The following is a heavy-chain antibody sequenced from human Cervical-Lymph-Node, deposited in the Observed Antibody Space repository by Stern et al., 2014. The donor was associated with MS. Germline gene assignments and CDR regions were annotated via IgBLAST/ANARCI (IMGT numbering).Heavy chain of an antibody. V-gene: IGHV1-69*01. CDR3: ARLGSGYDSSYLDF. J-gene: IGHJ4*02. CDR1: GGTFSTEK. D-gene: IGHD5-12*01. Sequence: QVQLVQSGSEAKKPGSSVKVSCKVSGGTFSTEKISWVRQASGQGLDWMGAIIPIFGTADYAQRFQDRVTIIADESTSEVHMELTSLTSEDTGVYYCARLGSGYDSSYLDFWGQGMLVTVSA. CDR2: IIPIFGTA.